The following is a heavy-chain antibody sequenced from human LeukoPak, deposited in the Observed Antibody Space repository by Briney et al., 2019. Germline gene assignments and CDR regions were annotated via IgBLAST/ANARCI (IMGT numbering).Heavy chain of an antibody. CDR2: IYHSGST. CDR1: SGSINSNW. J-gene: IGHJ4*02. Sequence: SGTLSLTCAVSSGSINSNWWSWVRQPPGKRLEWIGEIYHSGSTNYNPTLKSRVTISVDKSENQFSLSLTSVTAADTAVYYCARQHQSGVFDYWGQGTLVTVSS. V-gene: IGHV4-4*02. D-gene: IGHD7-27*01. CDR3: ARQHQSGVFDY.